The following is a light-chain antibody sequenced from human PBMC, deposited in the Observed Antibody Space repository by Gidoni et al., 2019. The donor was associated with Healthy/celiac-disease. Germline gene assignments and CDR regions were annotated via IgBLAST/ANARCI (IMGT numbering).Light chain of an antibody. CDR1: QGISSY. CDR3: QQYYSYPRT. J-gene: IGKJ2*01. CDR2: AAS. Sequence: AIRITHSPSSLSASTGERVTITCRASQGISSYLAWYQQKPGKAPKLLIYAASTLQSGVPSRFSGSGSGTDFTLTISCLQSEDFATYYCQQYYSYPRTFGQGTKLEIK. V-gene: IGKV1-8*01.